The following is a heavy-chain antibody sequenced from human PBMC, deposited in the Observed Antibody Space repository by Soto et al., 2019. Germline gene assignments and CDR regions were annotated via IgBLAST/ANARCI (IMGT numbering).Heavy chain of an antibody. D-gene: IGHD2-15*01. CDR2: INEISSHI. J-gene: IGHJ6*04. CDR1: GVSSSNHH. CDR3: VRCDKGGFDL. V-gene: IGHV3-21*01. Sequence: PGGSLRLSCAASGVSSSNHHMNWVRQAPGKGLEWVSSINEISSHIYYADSVKGRFTISRDNAKNTLYLQMNSLRAEDTAVYYCVRCDKGGFDLWGKGTTVTVSS.